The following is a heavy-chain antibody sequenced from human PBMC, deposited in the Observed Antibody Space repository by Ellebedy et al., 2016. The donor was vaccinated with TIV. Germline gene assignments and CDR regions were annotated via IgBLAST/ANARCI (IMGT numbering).Heavy chain of an antibody. J-gene: IGHJ4*02. Sequence: PGGFLRLSCTASGFSLGDYAMSWFRQPPGKGLEWVGFIAGKGYDGTTEYAASVKGRFTISRDDSNDIAYLQMNSLKSEDTAVYYCVRDSYGHTAPPFYWGQGTLVTVSS. V-gene: IGHV3-49*03. CDR2: IAGKGYDGTT. CDR1: GFSLGDYA. D-gene: IGHD5-18*01. CDR3: VRDSYGHTAPPFY.